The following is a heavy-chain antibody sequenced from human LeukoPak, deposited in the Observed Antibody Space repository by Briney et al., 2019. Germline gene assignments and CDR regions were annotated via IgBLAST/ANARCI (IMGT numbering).Heavy chain of an antibody. J-gene: IGHJ3*02. CDR2: ITNSGGGT. Sequence: GGSLRLSCAASGFTFSDYYMGWVRRAPGKGLEWVSYITNSGGGTYYPDSVEGRFTISRDNAKKSLYLQVSSLRAEDTAVYYCARALNDAFDIWGQGTMVTVSS. CDR3: ARALNDAFDI. V-gene: IGHV3-11*04. CDR1: GFTFSDYY.